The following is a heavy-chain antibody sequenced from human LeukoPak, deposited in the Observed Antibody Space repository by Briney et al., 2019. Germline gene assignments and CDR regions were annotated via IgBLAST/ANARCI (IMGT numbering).Heavy chain of an antibody. CDR3: ARVHYYETSDWGNYFDY. V-gene: IGHV4-59*12. CDR2: IYYSGST. D-gene: IGHD3-22*01. J-gene: IGHJ4*02. Sequence: SETLSLTCTVSGGSISSYYWSWIRQPPGKGLEWIGYIYYSGSTNYNPSLKSRVTISVDTSKNQFSLKLSSVTAADTAMYYCARVHYYETSDWGNYFDYWGQGTLVTVSS. CDR1: GGSISSYY.